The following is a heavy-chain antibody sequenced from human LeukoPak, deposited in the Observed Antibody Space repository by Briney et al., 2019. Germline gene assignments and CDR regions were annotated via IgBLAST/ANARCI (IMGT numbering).Heavy chain of an antibody. Sequence: ASVKVSCKASGYTFTGYYMHWGRQAPGQGLECMGWINPNSGGTNYAQKFQGRVTMTTDTSTSTAYMELRSLRSDDTAVYYCARDWGEHMITFGGVKGAWGQGTLVTVSS. D-gene: IGHD3-16*01. V-gene: IGHV1-2*02. CDR3: ARDWGEHMITFGGVKGA. CDR1: GYTFTGYY. J-gene: IGHJ5*02. CDR2: INPNSGGT.